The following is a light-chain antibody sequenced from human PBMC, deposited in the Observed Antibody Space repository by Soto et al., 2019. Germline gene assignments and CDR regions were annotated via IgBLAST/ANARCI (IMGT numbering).Light chain of an antibody. CDR2: SDN. Sequence: QSVLTQPPSASGTPGQRVTISCSGSRSSIGTNTVTWYQQLQGTAPKLLIYSDNQRPSGVPDRFSGSKSGTSASLAISALQSDDEAAYYCAAWDVRFVVFGGGTKLTVL. CDR1: RSSIGTNT. CDR3: AAWDVRFVV. V-gene: IGLV1-44*01. J-gene: IGLJ2*01.